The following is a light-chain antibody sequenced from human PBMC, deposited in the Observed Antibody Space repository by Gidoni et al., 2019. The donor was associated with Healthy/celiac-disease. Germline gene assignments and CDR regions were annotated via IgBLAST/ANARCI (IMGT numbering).Light chain of an antibody. CDR2: QDS. J-gene: IGLJ2*01. CDR1: KLGDKY. CDR3: QAWDSSTEV. Sequence: SYELTQPPSVSVSPGQTASITCSGDKLGDKYACWYQQKPGQSPVLVIYQDSKRPSGIPERFSGSNSGNTATLTISGTQAMDEADYYCQAWDSSTEVFVGGTKLTVL. V-gene: IGLV3-1*01.